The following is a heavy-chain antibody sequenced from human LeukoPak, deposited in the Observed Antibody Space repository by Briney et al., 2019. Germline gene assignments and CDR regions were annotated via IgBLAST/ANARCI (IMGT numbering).Heavy chain of an antibody. CDR1: GFTFSNYA. V-gene: IGHV3-23*01. J-gene: IGHJ4*02. D-gene: IGHD1-7*01. CDR2: ISGSGGST. Sequence: GGSLRLSCAAAGFTFSNYAMTWVRQAPGKGLEWVSSISGSGGSTYYADSVKGRFTISRDNSKNTLYLQMYSLRAEDTAVYYCARMNYVSTGWGAPFDYWGQGTLVTVSS. CDR3: ARMNYVSTGWGAPFDY.